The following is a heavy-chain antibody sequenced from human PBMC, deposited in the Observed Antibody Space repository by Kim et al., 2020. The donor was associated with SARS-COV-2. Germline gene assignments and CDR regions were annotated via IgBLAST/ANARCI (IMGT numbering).Heavy chain of an antibody. CDR2: IIPIFGTA. CDR1: GGTFSSYA. V-gene: IGHV1-69*13. Sequence: ASVKVSCKASGGTFSSYAISWVRQAPGQGLEWMGGIIPIFGTANYAQKFQGRVTITADESTSTAYMELSSLRSEDTAVYYCATAFLEWSYGLDAFVIWGQGTMVTVSS. CDR3: ATAFLEWSYGLDAFVI. D-gene: IGHD3-3*02. J-gene: IGHJ3*02.